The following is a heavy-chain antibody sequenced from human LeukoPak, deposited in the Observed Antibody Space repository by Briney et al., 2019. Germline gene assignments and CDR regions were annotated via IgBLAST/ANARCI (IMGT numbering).Heavy chain of an antibody. CDR1: AFTFSDYS. Sequence: GGSLRLSCAASAFTFSDYSMNWVRQAPGKGLEWVGFIRSRLYGGTTEYAASVKDRFTVSRDDSKSIAYLQMNSVNTEDTAVYFCGRGLTVVGAKYYFDYWGQGTLVTVSS. D-gene: IGHD1-26*01. J-gene: IGHJ4*02. V-gene: IGHV3-49*04. CDR2: IRSRLYGGTT. CDR3: GRGLTVVGAKYYFDY.